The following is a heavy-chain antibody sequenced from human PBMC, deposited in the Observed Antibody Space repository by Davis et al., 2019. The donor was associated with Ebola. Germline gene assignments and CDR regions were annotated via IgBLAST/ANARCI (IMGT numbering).Heavy chain of an antibody. J-gene: IGHJ6*02. Sequence: ASVKVSCKASGYTFTSYGISWVRQAPGQGLEWMGWISAYNGNTNYAQKLQGRVTMTRDTSTSTVYMEPSSLRSEDTAVYYCARGGESLLHYYYYGMDVWGQGTTVTVSS. V-gene: IGHV1-18*01. CDR2: ISAYNGNT. CDR3: ARGGESLLHYYYYGMDV. CDR1: GYTFTSYG.